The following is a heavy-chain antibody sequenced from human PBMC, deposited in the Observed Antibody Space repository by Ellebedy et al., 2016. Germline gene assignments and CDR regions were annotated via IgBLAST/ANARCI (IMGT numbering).Heavy chain of an antibody. CDR2: IDQSGTT. Sequence: SETLSLXCTVYGGSFSGYIWSWIRQPPGKGLEWLGEIDQSGTTSYSPSLKSRVTISVDTSKNQFSLKLSSVTAADTAVYYCARHEANWDDFDYWGQGTLVTVSS. D-gene: IGHD7-27*01. V-gene: IGHV4-34*01. CDR1: GGSFSGYI. CDR3: ARHEANWDDFDY. J-gene: IGHJ4*02.